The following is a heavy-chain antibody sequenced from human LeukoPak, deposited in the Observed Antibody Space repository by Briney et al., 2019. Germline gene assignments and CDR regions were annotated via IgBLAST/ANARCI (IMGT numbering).Heavy chain of an antibody. CDR3: ARQPLGIFDY. D-gene: IGHD7-27*01. Sequence: SETLSLTCAVSGGSISSSNWWSWVRQPPGKGLEWIGEIYHSGSTNYNPSLKSRVTISVDTSKNQFSLKLSSVTAADTAVYYCARQPLGIFDYWGQGTLVTVSS. CDR1: GGSISSSNW. CDR2: IYHSGST. J-gene: IGHJ4*02. V-gene: IGHV4-4*02.